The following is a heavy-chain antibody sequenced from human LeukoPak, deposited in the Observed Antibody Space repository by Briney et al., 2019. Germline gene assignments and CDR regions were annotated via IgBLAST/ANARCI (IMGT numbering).Heavy chain of an antibody. V-gene: IGHV4-59*01. Sequence: SETLSLTCTVSGGSISSYYWSWVRQPPGKGLEWVGYIYYSGSTNYNPSLKRRVTISVDTSKNQFSLKLSSVTAADTAVYYCARGPIWFGEEGAFDIWGQGTMVTVSS. CDR2: IYYSGST. CDR3: ARGPIWFGEEGAFDI. J-gene: IGHJ3*02. D-gene: IGHD3-10*01. CDR1: GGSISSYY.